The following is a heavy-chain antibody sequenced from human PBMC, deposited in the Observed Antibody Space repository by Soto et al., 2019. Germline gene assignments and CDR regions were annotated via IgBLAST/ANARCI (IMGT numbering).Heavy chain of an antibody. V-gene: IGHV3-30-3*01. J-gene: IGHJ6*02. Sequence: GGSLRLSCAASGFTFSSYAMHWVRQAPGKGLEWVAVISYDGSNKYYADSVKGRFTISRDNSKNTLYLQMNSLRAEDTAVYYCARELDRFRYYYYGMDVWGQGTTVTVSS. CDR3: ARELDRFRYYYYGMDV. CDR2: ISYDGSNK. CDR1: GFTFSSYA. D-gene: IGHD2-2*03.